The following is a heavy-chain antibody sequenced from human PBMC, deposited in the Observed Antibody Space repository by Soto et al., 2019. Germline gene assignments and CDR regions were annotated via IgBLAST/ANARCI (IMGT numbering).Heavy chain of an antibody. CDR1: GYSFTSYW. CDR2: IDPSDSYT. CDR3: ARHPAPKYYDILTGWSDY. J-gene: IGHJ4*02. Sequence: EVQLVQSGAEVKKPGESLRISCKGSGYSFTSYWISWVRQMPGKGLEWMGRIDPSDSYTNYSPSFQGHVTISVDKSISTAYLQWSSLKASDTAMYYCARHPAPKYYDILTGWSDYWGQGILVTVSS. V-gene: IGHV5-10-1*01. D-gene: IGHD3-9*01.